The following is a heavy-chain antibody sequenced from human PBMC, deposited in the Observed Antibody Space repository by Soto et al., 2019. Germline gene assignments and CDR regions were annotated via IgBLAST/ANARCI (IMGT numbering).Heavy chain of an antibody. D-gene: IGHD2-15*01. CDR2: ISYEGSHT. V-gene: IGHV3-30*18. CDR3: AKEVNCGGGSCSWSEGFVY. CDR1: GFIFSSYG. J-gene: IGHJ4*02. Sequence: QVQLVESGGGVVQPGRSLRLSCAASGFIFSSYGMHWVRQAPGKGLEWVAVISYEGSHTYYADSVKGRFTITRDNSKNTLYLQMNSLRPEDTAVYYCAKEVNCGGGSCSWSEGFVYWGEGTLLTVSS.